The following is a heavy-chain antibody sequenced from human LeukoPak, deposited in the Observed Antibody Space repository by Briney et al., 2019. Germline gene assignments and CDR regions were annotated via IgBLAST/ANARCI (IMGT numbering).Heavy chain of an antibody. J-gene: IGHJ4*02. V-gene: IGHV3-15*01. CDR2: IKSKSDGGTT. Sequence: GGSLRLSCAASGFTFSNAWMSWVRQAPGKGLEWVGRIKSKSDGGTTDYAAPVKGRFTISRDDSKNTLYLQMNSLKTEDTAVYYCITAEDIVVVVAATQDYWGQGTLVTVSS. CDR1: GFTFSNAW. CDR3: ITAEDIVVVVAATQDY. D-gene: IGHD2-15*01.